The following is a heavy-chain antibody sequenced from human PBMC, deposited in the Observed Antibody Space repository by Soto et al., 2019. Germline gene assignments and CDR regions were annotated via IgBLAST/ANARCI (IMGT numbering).Heavy chain of an antibody. D-gene: IGHD6-19*01. Sequence: QVQLVQSGAEVKKPGSSVNVSCKVSGGTFSNYAIDWVRLAPGHGLEWMGGIVPIFGRTYYTQKFQGRATIIADDSTTTAYLEMSSLRSEETAIYYCARVEAVAGLYNYHGLDVWGQGTAVTVSS. CDR2: IVPIFGRT. CDR1: GGTFSNYA. CDR3: ARVEAVAGLYNYHGLDV. J-gene: IGHJ6*02. V-gene: IGHV1-69*12.